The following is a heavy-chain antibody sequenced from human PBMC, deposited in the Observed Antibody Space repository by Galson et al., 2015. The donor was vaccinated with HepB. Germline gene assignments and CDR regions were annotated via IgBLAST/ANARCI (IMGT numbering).Heavy chain of an antibody. CDR1: GFIFNNYG. CDR2: IWYDGSNK. V-gene: IGHV3-33*01. Sequence: SLRPSCAASGFIFNNYGMHWVRQAPGKGLEWVAVIWYDGSNKYYVDSVKGRFTISRDNSKNTLYLQMNSLRDEDTAVYYCARDRDYDFLSAFYAMDVWGQGTTVTVSS. CDR3: ARDRDYDFLSAFYAMDV. D-gene: IGHD3-3*01. J-gene: IGHJ6*02.